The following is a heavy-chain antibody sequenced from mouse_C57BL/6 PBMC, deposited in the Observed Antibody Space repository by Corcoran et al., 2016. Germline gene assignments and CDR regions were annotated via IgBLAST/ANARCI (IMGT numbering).Heavy chain of an antibody. D-gene: IGHD4-1*01. CDR2: INTYSGVP. CDR3: ARGETGTALFAY. J-gene: IGHJ3*01. Sequence: QIQLVQSGTELKKPGETVKISCKASWYTFTTYGMSWVKQAPGKGLEWMGWINTYSGVPTYADDFKGRFAFSLETSASIASLQINNPKNEDTATYFCARGETGTALFAYWGQGTLVTVSA. CDR1: WYTFTTYG. V-gene: IGHV9-3*01.